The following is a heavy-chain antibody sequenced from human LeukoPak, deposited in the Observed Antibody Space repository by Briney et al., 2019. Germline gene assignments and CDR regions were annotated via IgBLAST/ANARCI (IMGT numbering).Heavy chain of an antibody. D-gene: IGHD6-6*01. CDR3: ARGASSPAVIAARPDDFDY. CDR1: GFTFSSYS. Sequence: HPGRSLRLSCAASGFTFSSYSMNWVRQAPGKGLEWVSYISSSSSTIYYADSVKGRFTISRDNAKNSLYLQMNSLRAEDTAVYYCARGASSPAVIAARPDDFDYWGQGTLVTVSS. J-gene: IGHJ4*02. V-gene: IGHV3-48*01. CDR2: ISSSSSTI.